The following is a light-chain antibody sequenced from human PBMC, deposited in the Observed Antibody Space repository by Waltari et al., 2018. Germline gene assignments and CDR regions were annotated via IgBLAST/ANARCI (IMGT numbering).Light chain of an antibody. CDR3: QSYDSSLSGSV. J-gene: IGLJ2*01. Sequence: QSVLTQPPPVSGAPGQMVTISCTGSSSNIGAGYDVHWYQGLPGKALKLLICGNGNRPSGVPGRLSCGQFSSSASLAITVLQADDEADYYCQSYDSSLSGSVFGGGTKLTVL. V-gene: IGLV1-40*01. CDR1: SSNIGAGYD. CDR2: GNG.